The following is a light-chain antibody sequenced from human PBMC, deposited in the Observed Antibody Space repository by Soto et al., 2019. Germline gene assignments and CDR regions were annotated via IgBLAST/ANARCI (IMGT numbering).Light chain of an antibody. V-gene: IGLV2-14*01. CDR1: SSDVGGYNY. Sequence: ALTQPASVSGSPGQSITISCTGTSSDVGGYNYVSWHQQHPGKAPKLTIYDVSSRPSGVSNRFSASKSGNTASLTISGLQAEDEADYYCTSYTSSGTYVFGIGTKVTVL. CDR3: TSYTSSGTYV. CDR2: DVS. J-gene: IGLJ1*01.